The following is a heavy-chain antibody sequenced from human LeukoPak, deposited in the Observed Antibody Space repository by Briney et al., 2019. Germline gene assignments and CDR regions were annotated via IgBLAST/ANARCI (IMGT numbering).Heavy chain of an antibody. D-gene: IGHD1-26*01. J-gene: IGHJ4*02. CDR2: INPSGGST. CDR3: ARGSGGTYYNYFDY. CDR1: GYTFTNYY. V-gene: IGHV1-46*01. Sequence: GASVKVSCKASGYTFTNYYIHWVRQAPGQGFEWMGIINPSGGSTSNAQKFQGRVTMTRDTSTSTVYMDLSSLRAEDTAVYYCARGSGGTYYNYFDYRGQGTLVTVSS.